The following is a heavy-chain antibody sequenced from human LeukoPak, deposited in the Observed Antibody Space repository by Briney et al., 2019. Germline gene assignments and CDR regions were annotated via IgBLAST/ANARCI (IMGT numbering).Heavy chain of an antibody. Sequence: GGSLRLSCAASAFSLNAYNMNWVRQAPRKGLEWVSSISSSSSYIYYADSVKGRFTISRDNAKNSLYLQMNSLRAEDTAVYYCARDSGRANFDYWGQGTLVTVSS. V-gene: IGHV3-21*01. CDR3: ARDSGRANFDY. J-gene: IGHJ4*02. CDR1: AFSLNAYN. CDR2: ISSSSSYI. D-gene: IGHD3-10*01.